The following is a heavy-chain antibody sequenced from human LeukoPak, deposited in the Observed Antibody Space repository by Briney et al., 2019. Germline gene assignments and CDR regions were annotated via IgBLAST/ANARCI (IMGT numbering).Heavy chain of an antibody. CDR1: GFTFSSYA. D-gene: IGHD3-10*01. CDR2: ISGSGGST. J-gene: IGHJ4*02. CDR3: ANENGGPDY. V-gene: IGHV3-23*01. Sequence: GGSLGLSCAASGFTFSSYAMSWVRQAPGKGLEWVSAISGSGGSTYYADSVKGRFTISRDNSKNTLYLQMSSVRAEDTAVYYCANENGGPDYWGQGTLVTVSS.